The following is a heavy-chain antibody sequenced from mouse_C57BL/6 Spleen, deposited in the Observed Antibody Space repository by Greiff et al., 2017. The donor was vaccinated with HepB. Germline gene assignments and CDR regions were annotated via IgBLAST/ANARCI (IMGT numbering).Heavy chain of an antibody. D-gene: IGHD2-4*01. CDR1: GYTFTSYW. CDR2: IHPNSGST. J-gene: IGHJ3*01. Sequence: QVQLQQPGAELVKPGASVKLSCKASGYTFTSYWMHWVKQRPGQGLEWIGMIHPNSGSTNYNEKFKSKATLTVDKSSSTAYMQLSSLTSEDSAVYYCARKDLAVAVAYDYAFAYWGQGTLVTVSA. CDR3: ARKDLAVAVAYDYAFAY. V-gene: IGHV1-64*01.